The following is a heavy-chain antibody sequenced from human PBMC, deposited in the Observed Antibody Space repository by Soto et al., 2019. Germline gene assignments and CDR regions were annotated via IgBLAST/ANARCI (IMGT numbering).Heavy chain of an antibody. CDR3: ARFYRGGLYYDFWSGPNWFDP. D-gene: IGHD3-3*01. CDR2: IYPGDSDT. V-gene: IGHV5-51*01. CDR1: GYSFTSYW. Sequence: PGESLKISCKGSGYSFTSYWIGWVRQMPGKGLEWMGIIYPGDSDTRYSPSFQGQVTISADKSISTAYLQWSSLKASDTAMYYCARFYRGGLYYDFWSGPNWFDPWGQGTLVTVSS. J-gene: IGHJ5*02.